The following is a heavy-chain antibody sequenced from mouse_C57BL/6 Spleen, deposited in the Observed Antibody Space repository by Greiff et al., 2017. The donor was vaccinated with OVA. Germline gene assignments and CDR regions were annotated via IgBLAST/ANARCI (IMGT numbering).Heavy chain of an antibody. V-gene: IGHV1-18*01. Sequence: EVQLQQSGPELVKPGASVKIPCKASGYTFTDYNMDWVKQSHGKSLEWIGDINPNNGGTIYNQKFKGKATLTVDKSSSTAYMELRSLTSEDTAVYYCASNLRRGYFDVWGTGTTVTVSS. CDR3: ASNLRRGYFDV. J-gene: IGHJ1*03. CDR1: GYTFTDYN. CDR2: INPNNGGT.